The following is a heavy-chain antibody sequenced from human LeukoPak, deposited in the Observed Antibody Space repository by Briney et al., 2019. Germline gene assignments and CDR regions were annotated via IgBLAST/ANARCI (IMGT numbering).Heavy chain of an antibody. D-gene: IGHD3-3*01. CDR2: IYYSGST. CDR3: ARVLGFWSGWAFDY. J-gene: IGHJ4*02. CDR1: GGSISSYY. Sequence: SETLSLTCTVSGGSISSYYWSWIRQPPGKGLEWIGYIYYSGSTNYNPSLKSRVTISVDTSKNQFSLKLSSVTAADTAVYYCARVLGFWSGWAFDYWGQGTLVTVSS. V-gene: IGHV4-59*12.